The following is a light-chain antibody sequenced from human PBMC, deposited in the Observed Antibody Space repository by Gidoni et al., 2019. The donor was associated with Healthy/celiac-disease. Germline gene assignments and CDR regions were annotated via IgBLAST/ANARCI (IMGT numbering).Light chain of an antibody. CDR2: EVS. J-gene: IGLJ1*01. CDR3: SSYTSSSTPYV. CDR1: SSDVGGYNY. Sequence: QSALPQPASVSGSPGQSITISCTGTSSDVGGYNYVPWYQQHPGKATKLMIYEVSNRPSGVSNRFSGSKSGNTASLTISGLQAEDEADYYCSSYTSSSTPYVFGTGTKVTVL. V-gene: IGLV2-14*01.